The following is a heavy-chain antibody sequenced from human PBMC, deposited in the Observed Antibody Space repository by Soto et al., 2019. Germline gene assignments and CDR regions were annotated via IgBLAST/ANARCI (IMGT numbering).Heavy chain of an antibody. CDR1: GGSISSGAYF. CDR2: ISYIGST. CDR3: ARGIHGSSHYINWFDP. V-gene: IGHV4-30-4*01. D-gene: IGHD1-26*01. Sequence: KPSETLSLTCTVSGGSISSGAYFWNWIRQSPGKGLEWLGYISYIGSTYYSPSLKSRLSVSRDTSKNQFSLKMTSVIDADTAVYFCARGIHGSSHYINWFDPWGQGTPVTVSS. J-gene: IGHJ5*02.